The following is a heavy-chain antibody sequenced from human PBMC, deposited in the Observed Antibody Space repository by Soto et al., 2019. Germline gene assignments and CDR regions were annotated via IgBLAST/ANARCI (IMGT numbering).Heavy chain of an antibody. CDR1: GYTFTSYG. V-gene: IGHV1-18*01. Sequence: QVQLAQSGAEVKKPGASVKVSCKASGYTFTSYGISWVRQAPGQGLAWMAWINPCNGNTKYAEKFLGRVTVTTDTSTATAYMEVRSLTSDDTAVFYCARVGVGLAAPRVWPYWGQGTPVTVSS. CDR2: INPCNGNT. J-gene: IGHJ4*02. D-gene: IGHD6-13*01. CDR3: ARVGVGLAAPRVWPY.